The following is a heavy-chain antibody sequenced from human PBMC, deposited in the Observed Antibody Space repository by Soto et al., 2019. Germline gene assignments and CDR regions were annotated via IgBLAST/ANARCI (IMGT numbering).Heavy chain of an antibody. Sequence: VKVSCKASGCPFISYAISWVRKAPGQGLEWMGGIIPIFGTANYAQKFQGRVTITADESTSTAYMELSSLRSEDTAVYYCAATTPGRGSSWYYYYGMDAWGQGTTVTVS. V-gene: IGHV1-69*13. CDR1: GCPFISYA. D-gene: IGHD6-13*01. CDR2: IIPIFGTA. CDR3: AATTPGRGSSWYYYYGMDA. J-gene: IGHJ6*02.